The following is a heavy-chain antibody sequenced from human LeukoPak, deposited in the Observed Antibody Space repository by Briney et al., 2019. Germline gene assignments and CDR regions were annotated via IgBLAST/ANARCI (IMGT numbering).Heavy chain of an antibody. V-gene: IGHV3-23*01. CDR2: ISGSGGSS. D-gene: IGHD1-26*01. CDR3: VKDLSGSYSFDY. J-gene: IGHJ4*02. Sequence: PGGSLRLSCAATGLTFTTSAMTWVRQAPGKGLEWVSSISGSGGSSYHADSVKGRFTISRDNSKNTLYLKMSSLRAEDTAVYYCVKDLSGSYSFDYWGQGTLVTVSS. CDR1: GLTFTTSA.